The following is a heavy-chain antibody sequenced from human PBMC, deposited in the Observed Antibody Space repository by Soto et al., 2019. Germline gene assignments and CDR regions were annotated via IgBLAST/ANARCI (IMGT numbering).Heavy chain of an antibody. J-gene: IGHJ4*02. CDR1: GFTFSNYG. CDR2: IWNDGSSR. V-gene: IGHV3-33*03. Sequence: QVQLVESGGGVVQPGRSLRLSCEASGFTFSNYGMHWVRQAPGKGXXXVAVIWNDGSSRYYADSVKGRFTISRDNXXXXXXXXXXXXXXXXXXXXXXXXXXXXXXXXXXLDCWGQGTLVTVSS. CDR3: XXXXXXXXXXXXLDC.